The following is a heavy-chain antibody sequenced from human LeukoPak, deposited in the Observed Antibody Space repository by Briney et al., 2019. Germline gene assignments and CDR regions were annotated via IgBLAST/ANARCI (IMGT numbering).Heavy chain of an antibody. CDR1: GGSISSGSYY. V-gene: IGHV4-61*02. J-gene: IGHJ2*01. Sequence: PSETLSLTCTVSGGSISSGSYYWSWIRQPAGKGLEWIGRIYTSGSTNYNPSLKSRVTISVDTSKNQFSLKLSSVTAADTAVYYCARQDYYDTGTWYFDLWGRGTLVTVSS. CDR2: IYTSGST. CDR3: ARQDYYDTGTWYFDL. D-gene: IGHD3-22*01.